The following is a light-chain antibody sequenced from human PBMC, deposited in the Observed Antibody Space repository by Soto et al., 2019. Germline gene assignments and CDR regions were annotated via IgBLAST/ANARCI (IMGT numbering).Light chain of an antibody. J-gene: IGKJ4*01. Sequence: DMVLTQSPGTLSLSPGERATLSCRASQSVGSSYLAWYQQKFGQAPRLLIYCASSRATGIPDRFSGSGSGTDFTLTISRLEPEDVAVYYCQQYDSSPLTFSGGTKVEIK. CDR1: QSVGSSY. CDR3: QQYDSSPLT. V-gene: IGKV3-20*01. CDR2: CAS.